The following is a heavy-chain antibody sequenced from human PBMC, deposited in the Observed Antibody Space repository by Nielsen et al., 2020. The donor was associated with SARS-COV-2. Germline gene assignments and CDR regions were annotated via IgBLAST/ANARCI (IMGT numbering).Heavy chain of an antibody. J-gene: IGHJ4*02. D-gene: IGHD3-22*01. CDR2: IYYSGST. V-gene: IGHV4-31*03. Sequence: SETLSLTCTVSGCSISSGGYYWSWIRQHTGKGLEWIGYIYYSGSTYYNPSLKSRVTISVDTSKNQFSLKLSSVTAADTAVYYCARGREYYDSSGYYYFDYWGQGTLVTVSS. CDR3: ARGREYYDSSGYYYFDY. CDR1: GCSISSGGYY.